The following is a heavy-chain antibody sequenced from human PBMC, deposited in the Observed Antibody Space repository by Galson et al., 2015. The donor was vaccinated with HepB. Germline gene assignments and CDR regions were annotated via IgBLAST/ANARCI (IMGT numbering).Heavy chain of an antibody. CDR1: GFTFSSYG. J-gene: IGHJ4*02. CDR2: ISSSGSTI. Sequence: SLRLSCAASGFTFSSYGMHWVRQAPGKGLEWVSYISSSGSTIYYADSVKGRFTISRDNAKNSLYLQMNSLRAEDTAVYYCASRYCSGGNCYFDYWGQGTLVTVSS. D-gene: IGHD2-15*01. V-gene: IGHV3-48*04. CDR3: ASRYCSGGNCYFDY.